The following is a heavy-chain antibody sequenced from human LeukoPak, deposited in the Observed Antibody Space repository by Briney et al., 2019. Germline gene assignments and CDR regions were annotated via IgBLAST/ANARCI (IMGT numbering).Heavy chain of an antibody. Sequence: PSETLSLTCTVSGGSISSYYWSWIRQHAGKGLEWIGRIYTSGSTNYNPSLKSRVTMSVDTSKNQFSLKLSSVTAADTAVYYCARDNYSILYNWFDPWGQGTLVTVSS. CDR3: ARDNYSILYNWFDP. CDR2: IYTSGST. D-gene: IGHD4-11*01. J-gene: IGHJ5*02. V-gene: IGHV4-4*07. CDR1: GGSISSYY.